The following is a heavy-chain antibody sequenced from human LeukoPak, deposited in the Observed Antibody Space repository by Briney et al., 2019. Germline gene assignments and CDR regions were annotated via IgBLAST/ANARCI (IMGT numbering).Heavy chain of an antibody. CDR2: FDPEDGET. V-gene: IGHV1-24*01. CDR3: ATGYPRVVTARHAFDI. J-gene: IGHJ3*02. Sequence: GASVTVSCKVSGYTLTELSMHWVRQAPGKGLEWMGGFDPEDGETIYAQKFQGRVTMTEDTSTDTAYMELSSLRSEDTAVYYCATGYPRVVTARHAFDIWGQGTMVTVSS. CDR1: GYTLTELS. D-gene: IGHD2-21*02.